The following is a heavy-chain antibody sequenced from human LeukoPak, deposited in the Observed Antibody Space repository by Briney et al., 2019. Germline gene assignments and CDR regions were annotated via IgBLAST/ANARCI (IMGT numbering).Heavy chain of an antibody. CDR1: GFTFSSYS. CDR3: AREDGYCSGGNCYSYFDS. D-gene: IGHD2-15*01. V-gene: IGHV3-7*01. CDR2: IKKTGSET. J-gene: IGHJ4*02. Sequence: PGGSLRLSCAASGFTFSSYSMNWVRQAPGKGLEWVAYIKKTGSETYYVDSVKGRFTITRDNTRNSLFLQMYCLRAEDTAVYFCAREDGYCSGGNCYSYFDSWGQGTLVTVSS.